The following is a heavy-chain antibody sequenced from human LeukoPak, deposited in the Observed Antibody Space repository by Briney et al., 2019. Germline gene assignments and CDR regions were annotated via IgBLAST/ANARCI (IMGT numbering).Heavy chain of an antibody. Sequence: GVSLRLSCAASGFNFSSYAMSWVRQTPGKGLEWVSAISGSGGSTYYADPVKGRFTISRDNSKNTLYLQMNSLRAEDTAVYYCAKDAWELLASLDYWGQGTLVTVSS. D-gene: IGHD1-26*01. CDR1: GFNFSSYA. CDR3: AKDAWELLASLDY. J-gene: IGHJ4*02. CDR2: ISGSGGST. V-gene: IGHV3-23*01.